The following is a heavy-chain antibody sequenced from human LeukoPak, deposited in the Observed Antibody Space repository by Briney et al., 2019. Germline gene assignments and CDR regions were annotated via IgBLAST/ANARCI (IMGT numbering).Heavy chain of an antibody. D-gene: IGHD3-16*01. CDR3: ATARGVTPYSDDI. CDR1: GYILTELS. CDR2: FDPEDGET. Sequence: WASVKVSCKVSGYILTELSMHWVRQAPGKGLEWMGGFDPEDGETIYAQKFQGRVTMTEDTSTDTAYMELSSLRSEDTAVYYCATARGVTPYSDDIWGQGTMVTVSS. V-gene: IGHV1-24*01. J-gene: IGHJ3*02.